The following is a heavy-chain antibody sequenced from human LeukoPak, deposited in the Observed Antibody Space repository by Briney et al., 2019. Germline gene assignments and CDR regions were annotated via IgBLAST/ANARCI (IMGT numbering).Heavy chain of an antibody. D-gene: IGHD2-2*02. Sequence: GRFLRLSCAASGFTFSSYGMHWVRQAPGKGLEWVAVISYDGSNKYYADSVKGRFTISRDNSKNTLYLQMNSLRAEDTAVYYCARGGLRFCTSSNCYIESPDYWGQGTLVTVSS. CDR3: ARGGLRFCTSSNCYIESPDY. CDR2: ISYDGSNK. CDR1: GFTFSSYG. J-gene: IGHJ4*02. V-gene: IGHV3-30*03.